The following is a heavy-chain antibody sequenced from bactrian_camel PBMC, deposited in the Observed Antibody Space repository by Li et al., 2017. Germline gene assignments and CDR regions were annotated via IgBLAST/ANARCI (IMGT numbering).Heavy chain of an antibody. J-gene: IGHJ4*01. Sequence: VQLVESGGGSVQAGGSLRLSCVASGDTRCIHDMNWYRQAPGKEREFVSSINRDGSARYDDSVKGRFAISRDNAKNTAYLQMNILKPEDTAMYYCAAVVGCSTAPWLRDPGQRQGPIYWGQGTQVTVSS. CDR3: AAVVGCSTAPWLRDPGQRQGPIY. CDR2: INRDGSA. V-gene: IGHV3S53*01. CDR1: GDTRCIHD. D-gene: IGHD7*01.